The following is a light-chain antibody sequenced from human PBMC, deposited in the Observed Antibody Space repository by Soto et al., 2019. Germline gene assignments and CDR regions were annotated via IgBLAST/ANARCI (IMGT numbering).Light chain of an antibody. J-gene: IGKJ1*01. CDR2: GTS. V-gene: IGKV3-20*01. CDR1: QSVSSRY. Sequence: EIVLTQSPGTLSLSAGERATLSCRASQSVSSRYLAWYQQKPGQAPRLLIYGTSSRATGIPDRFSGSGSGTDFSLTISRLEPEDCAVYYCQQYGSSPTFGQGTKVEIK. CDR3: QQYGSSPT.